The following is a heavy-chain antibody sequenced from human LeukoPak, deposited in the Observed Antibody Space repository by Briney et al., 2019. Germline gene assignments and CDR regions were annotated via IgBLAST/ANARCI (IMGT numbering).Heavy chain of an antibody. D-gene: IGHD5-18*01. J-gene: IGHJ4*02. CDR2: ISGGGGST. CDR3: AKDTAMDYYFDY. Sequence: GGSLRLSCAASGFTFSSYAMSWVRQAPGKGLEWVSAISGGGGSTYYADSVRGRFTIYRDNSKNTLYLQMNSLGAEDTAVYYCAKDTAMDYYFDYWGQGPLVTVSS. CDR1: GFTFSSYA. V-gene: IGHV3-23*01.